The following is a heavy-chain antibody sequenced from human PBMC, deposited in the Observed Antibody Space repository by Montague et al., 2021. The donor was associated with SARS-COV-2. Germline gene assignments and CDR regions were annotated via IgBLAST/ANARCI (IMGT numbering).Heavy chain of an antibody. Sequence: SETLSLTCTVSGGSIGTSYYWGWIRQPPGKGLEWIGSIYYSGSTYYNPSLKSRVTISVDTSKNQFSLKLSSVTAADTAVYYCARDATVTTFYYYGMDVWGQGTTVTVSS. V-gene: IGHV4-39*07. CDR1: GGSIGTSYY. CDR3: ARDATVTTFYYYGMDV. D-gene: IGHD4-17*01. J-gene: IGHJ6*02. CDR2: IYYSGST.